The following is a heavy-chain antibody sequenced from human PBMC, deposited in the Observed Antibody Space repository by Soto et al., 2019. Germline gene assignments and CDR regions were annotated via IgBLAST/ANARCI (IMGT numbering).Heavy chain of an antibody. Sequence: GGSLTLSCAATGVTFKYYAMSWVRQAPGKGLEWVSLITGSGGSTEYADSVKGRFTISRDNSKNTMYLQMNSLRVGDTAVYYCARKDVATDYWGQGT. CDR3: ARKDVATDY. J-gene: IGHJ4*02. D-gene: IGHD5-12*01. V-gene: IGHV3-23*01. CDR2: ITGSGGST. CDR1: GVTFKYYA.